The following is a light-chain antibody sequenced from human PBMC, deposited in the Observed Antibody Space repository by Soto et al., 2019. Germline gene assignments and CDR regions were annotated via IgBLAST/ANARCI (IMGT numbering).Light chain of an antibody. J-gene: IGKJ5*01. CDR2: AAS. V-gene: IGKV1-39*01. CDR1: QSISSY. CDR3: QQHDGRPTMT. Sequence: DIQMTQSPSSLSASVGDRVSITCRASQSISSYLNWYQQKPGKAPKLLIYAASSLQSGVPSRFSGSGSGTVFSLTINSLQSDDFATYYCQQHDGRPTMTFGQGTRLEIK.